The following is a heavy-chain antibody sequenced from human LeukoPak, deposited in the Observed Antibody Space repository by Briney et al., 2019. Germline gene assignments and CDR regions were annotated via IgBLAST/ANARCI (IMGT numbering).Heavy chain of an antibody. CDR3: ARDDNWNYYDY. CDR1: GGSISSGSHY. J-gene: IGHJ4*02. Sequence: SETPSLTCTVSGGSISSGSHYWSWIRQPAGKGLEWIGRIYTSGSTNYNPSLKSRVTISVDTSKNQFSLKLSSVTAADTAVYYCARDDNWNYYDYWGQGTLVTVSS. V-gene: IGHV4-61*02. D-gene: IGHD1-20*01. CDR2: IYTSGST.